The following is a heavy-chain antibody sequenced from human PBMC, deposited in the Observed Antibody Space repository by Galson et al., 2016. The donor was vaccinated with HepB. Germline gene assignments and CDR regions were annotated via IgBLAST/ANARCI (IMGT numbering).Heavy chain of an antibody. V-gene: IGHV3-7*04. CDR3: ARAQWRQARRAAYLDY. CDR1: GFTFSDHW. J-gene: IGHJ4*02. D-gene: IGHD6-19*01. CDR2: IKRDGSQI. Sequence: SLRLSCAASGFTFSDHWMNWVRQAPGQGLEWVANIKRDGSQIDYVDSVKGRFTISRDNFQNSLFLQMNSLRAEDTAVYDCARAQWRQARRAAYLDYGGQGALVTVAS.